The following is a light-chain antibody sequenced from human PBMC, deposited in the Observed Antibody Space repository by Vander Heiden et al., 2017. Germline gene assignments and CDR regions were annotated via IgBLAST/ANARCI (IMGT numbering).Light chain of an antibody. CDR1: SSTSGSNT. J-gene: IGLJ1*01. CDR3: AAWDDSLNGLYA. CDR2: SNN. Sequence: HSVLTPPPSASGTPVPRVPLSCSGSSSTSGSNTVNWYQQLPGTAPKLLTYSNNKRPSGVPDRFSGSKAGTSASLAISGLQSEDEADYYCAAWDDSLNGLYAFGTGTKVTVL. V-gene: IGLV1-44*01.